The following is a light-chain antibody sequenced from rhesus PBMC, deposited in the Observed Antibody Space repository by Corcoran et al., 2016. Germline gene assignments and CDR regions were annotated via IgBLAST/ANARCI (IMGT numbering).Light chain of an antibody. V-gene: IGKV3-42*01. CDR3: QQDYSWRS. CDR1: RSVSIS. Sequence: EIVMTQSPATLSLSPGERATLSCRASRSVSISLAWYHQKPGQAPKRLIYGASTRATGIPDRTSGSGSGTDFPLTISRLEPEDVGVYYCQQDYSWRSFGQGTKVEIK. CDR2: GAS. J-gene: IGKJ1*01.